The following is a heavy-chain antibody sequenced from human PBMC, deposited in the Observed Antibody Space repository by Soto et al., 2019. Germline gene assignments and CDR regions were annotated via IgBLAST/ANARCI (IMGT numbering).Heavy chain of an antibody. CDR1: GFTFSSYA. Sequence: GGSLRLSCAASGFTFSSYAVSWVRQAPGKGLEWVSYISSSGGSTYYADSVKGRFTISRDNAKNSLYLQMNSLRGEDTAVYYCATAGGYYILWGQRTLATVSS. CDR2: ISSSGGST. CDR3: ATAGGYYIL. D-gene: IGHD1-26*01. J-gene: IGHJ4*02. V-gene: IGHV3-23*01.